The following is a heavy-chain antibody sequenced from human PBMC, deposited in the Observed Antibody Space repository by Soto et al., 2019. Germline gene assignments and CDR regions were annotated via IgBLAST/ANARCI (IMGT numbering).Heavy chain of an antibody. J-gene: IGHJ1*01. CDR1: GGTFSSYA. Sequence: QVQLVQSGAEVKKPGSSVKVSCKAPGGTFSSYAISWVRQAPGQGLEWMGGIIPIFGTANYAQKFQGRVTITADESTSTAYMELSSLRSEDTAVYYCARDSSIVVVTDTHETEYFQHWGQGTLVTVSS. D-gene: IGHD2-21*02. CDR2: IIPIFGTA. V-gene: IGHV1-69*12. CDR3: ARDSSIVVVTDTHETEYFQH.